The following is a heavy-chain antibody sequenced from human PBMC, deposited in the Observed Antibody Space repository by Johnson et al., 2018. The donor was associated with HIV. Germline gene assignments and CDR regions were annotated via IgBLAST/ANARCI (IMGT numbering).Heavy chain of an antibody. CDR3: ARGRTGTKYDAFDI. V-gene: IGHV3-33*01. J-gene: IGHJ3*02. Sequence: QVQLVESGGGVVQPGRSLRLSCAASGFTFSSYGMHWVRQAPGKGLEWVAVIWYDGSNKYYADSVKGRFTISRDDSKNTLYLQMNSLTAEDTAVYYCARGRTGTKYDAFDIWGQGTMVTVSS. CDR2: IWYDGSNK. D-gene: IGHD1-7*01. CDR1: GFTFSSYG.